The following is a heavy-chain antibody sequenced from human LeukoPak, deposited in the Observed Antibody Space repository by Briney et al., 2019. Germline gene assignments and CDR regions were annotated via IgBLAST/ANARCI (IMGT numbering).Heavy chain of an antibody. CDR3: ARGDFCSSTNCYLRPMVV. V-gene: IGHV4-59*01. J-gene: IGHJ6*03. D-gene: IGHD2-2*01. CDR1: GGSISDYY. CDR2: IYYSGST. Sequence: PSETLSLTYTVSGGSISDYYWNGIRQPPGKGLEWIGYIYYSGSTTYNPSLKSRVTMSVDTAKNQFSLKLRSVTAADTAVYYCARGDFCSSTNCYLRPMVVWGKGTTVTVSS.